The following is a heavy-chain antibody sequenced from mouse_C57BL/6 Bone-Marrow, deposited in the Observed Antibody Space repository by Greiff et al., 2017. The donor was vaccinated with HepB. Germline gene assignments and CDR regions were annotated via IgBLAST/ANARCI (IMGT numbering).Heavy chain of an antibody. Sequence: EVQGVESGGGLVQPKGSLKLSCAASGFTFNTYAMHWVRQAPGKGLEWVARIRSKSSNYATYYADSVKDRFTISRDDSQSMLYLQMNNLKTEDTAMYYCVRDGYGSRRDWYFDVWGTGTTVTVSS. D-gene: IGHD1-1*01. CDR2: IRSKSSNYAT. CDR3: VRDGYGSRRDWYFDV. V-gene: IGHV10-3*01. CDR1: GFTFNTYA. J-gene: IGHJ1*03.